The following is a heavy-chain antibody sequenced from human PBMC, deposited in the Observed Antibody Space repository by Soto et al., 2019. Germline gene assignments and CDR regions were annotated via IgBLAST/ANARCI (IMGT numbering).Heavy chain of an antibody. CDR2: ISHTGSNQ. V-gene: IGHV3-30*18. Sequence: QVHLVESGGGVVQPGRSLRLSCAAAGIPFSSFGMHWVRQGPGKGLEWVAGISHTGSNQYYSDSVKGRFTISKDNSKKTLYLQMDSLRPEDTAVYYCAKDFVTSPLPWGKGTLFTVSS. CDR1: GIPFSSFG. J-gene: IGHJ5*02. CDR3: AKDFVTSPLP. D-gene: IGHD2-21*01.